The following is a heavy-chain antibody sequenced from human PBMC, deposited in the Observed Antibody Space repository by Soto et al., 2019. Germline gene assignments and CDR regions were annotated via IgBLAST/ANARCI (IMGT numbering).Heavy chain of an antibody. Sequence: QVQLVQSGAEVKKPGASVKVSCKASGYTFTSYGISWVRQAPGQGLEWMGWISAYNGNTNYAQKLQGRVTMTTDTSTSTAYMELRSLRADDTAVYYGAREVYYYGSGSCYREGHFDYWGQGTLVTVSS. CDR1: GYTFTSYG. D-gene: IGHD3-10*01. CDR3: AREVYYYGSGSCYREGHFDY. J-gene: IGHJ4*02. V-gene: IGHV1-18*04. CDR2: ISAYNGNT.